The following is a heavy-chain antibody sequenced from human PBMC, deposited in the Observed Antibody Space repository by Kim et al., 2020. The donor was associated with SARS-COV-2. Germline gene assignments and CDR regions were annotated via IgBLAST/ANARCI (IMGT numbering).Heavy chain of an antibody. Sequence: ASVKVSCKASGYTFTSYGISWVRQAPGQGLEWMGWISAYNGNTNYAQKLQGRVTMTTDTSTSTAYMELRSLRSDDTAVYYCARDPRRYYDSSGYSDAFDIWGQGTMVTVSS. CDR3: ARDPRRYYDSSGYSDAFDI. V-gene: IGHV1-18*04. J-gene: IGHJ3*02. CDR1: GYTFTSYG. D-gene: IGHD3-22*01. CDR2: ISAYNGNT.